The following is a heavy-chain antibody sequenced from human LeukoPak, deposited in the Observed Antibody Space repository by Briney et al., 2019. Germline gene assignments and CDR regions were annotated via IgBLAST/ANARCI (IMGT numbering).Heavy chain of an antibody. CDR3: AEDESGSYWVGAFDI. J-gene: IGHJ3*02. CDR2: ISGSGGST. D-gene: IGHD1-26*01. V-gene: IGHV3-23*01. CDR1: GFTFSSYA. Sequence: GGSLRLSCAASGFTFSSYAMSWVRQAPGKGLEWVSAISGSGGSTYYADSVKGRFTISRDNSENTLYLQMNSLRAEDTAVYYCAEDESGSYWVGAFDIWGQGTMVTVSS.